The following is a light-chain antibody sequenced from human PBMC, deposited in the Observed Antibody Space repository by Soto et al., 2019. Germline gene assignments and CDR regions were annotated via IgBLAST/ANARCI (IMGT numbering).Light chain of an antibody. CDR1: QSVSTN. V-gene: IGKV3-15*01. J-gene: IGKJ1*01. CDR3: QQYDTWPRT. Sequence: EIVMTQSPGTLSVSPGERATLSCRASQSVSTNFAWYLQKPGQAPRLLIYGASTRATAVPARFTASGSGTEFTLYISSLQSDDFGVYYCQQYDTWPRTFGQGTKVDIK. CDR2: GAS.